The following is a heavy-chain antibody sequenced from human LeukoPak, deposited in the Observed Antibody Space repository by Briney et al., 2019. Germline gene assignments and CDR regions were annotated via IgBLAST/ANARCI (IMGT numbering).Heavy chain of an antibody. CDR2: INSDGSRT. V-gene: IGHV3-74*01. CDR3: GRGGSTRAQAFDV. CDR1: GFTFNRYW. D-gene: IGHD2-15*01. J-gene: IGHJ3*01. Sequence: GGSLRLSCAASGFTFNRYWMHWVRQVPGKGLVWVSRINSDGSRTNYVDSAKGRFTISRDNAKNTLFLLMNSLRAEDSAVYFCGRGGSTRAQAFDVWGQGTMVTVSS.